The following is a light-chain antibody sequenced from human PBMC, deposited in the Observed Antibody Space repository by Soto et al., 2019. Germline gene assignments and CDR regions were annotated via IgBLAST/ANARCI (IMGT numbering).Light chain of an antibody. V-gene: IGLV6-57*02. Sequence: NFMLTQPHSVSESPGKTVTISCTGSSGSIASNYVQWYQQRPGSAPTTVIYESNQRPSGVPDRFSGSIDSSSNSASLTISGLKTEDEADYYCQSYDTNSIIFGGGTKLTVL. CDR1: SGSIASNY. J-gene: IGLJ2*01. CDR3: QSYDTNSII. CDR2: ESN.